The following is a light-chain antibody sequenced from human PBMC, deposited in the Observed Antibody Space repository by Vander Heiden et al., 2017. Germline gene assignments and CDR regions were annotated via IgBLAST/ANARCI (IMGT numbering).Light chain of an antibody. V-gene: IGLV3-21*02. CDR2: DDS. CDR1: NIGSKS. Sequence: SYLLSQPPPVSVAPGQTARTPCWGNNIGSKSVHWYQQKPGQAPVLVVYDDSDRRSGIPERFSGSNSGNTATLTISRVEAGDEDDYYCQVWDGSSDHYVFGTGTKVTVL. J-gene: IGLJ1*01. CDR3: QVWDGSSDHYV.